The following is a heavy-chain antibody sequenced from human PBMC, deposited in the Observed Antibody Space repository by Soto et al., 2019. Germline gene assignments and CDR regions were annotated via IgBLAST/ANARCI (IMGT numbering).Heavy chain of an antibody. J-gene: IGHJ4*02. V-gene: IGHV3-9*01. CDR3: AKSAEKGFSYGRFDY. CDR2: ISWNSDNL. D-gene: IGHD5-18*01. Sequence: VQLVEDGRDLVQPGRSLRLSCAASGFTFENYAMHWVRQVPGKGLEWVSGISWNSDNLGYADSVKGRFTISRDNAKNSLYLQMNSLRVEDTALYYCAKSAEKGFSYGRFDYWGQGTLVSVSS. CDR1: GFTFENYA.